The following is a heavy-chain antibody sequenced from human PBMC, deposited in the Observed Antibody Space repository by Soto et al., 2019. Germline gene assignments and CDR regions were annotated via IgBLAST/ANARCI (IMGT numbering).Heavy chain of an antibody. V-gene: IGHV5-10-1*01. Sequence: GESLKISCKGSGYSFTSYWISWVRQMPGKGLEWMGRIDPSDSYTNYSPSFQGHVTISADKSISTAYLQWSSLKASDTAMYYCARHLRKYSSSEGIGAYYYYGMDVWGQGTTVTVSS. CDR3: ARHLRKYSSSEGIGAYYYYGMDV. J-gene: IGHJ6*02. D-gene: IGHD6-6*01. CDR1: GYSFTSYW. CDR2: IDPSDSYT.